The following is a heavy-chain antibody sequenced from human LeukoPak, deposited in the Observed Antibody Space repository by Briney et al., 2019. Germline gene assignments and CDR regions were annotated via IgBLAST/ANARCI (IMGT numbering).Heavy chain of an antibody. CDR1: GFIVNSNY. Sequence: GGSLRLSCAVSGFIVNSNYMSWVRQAPGKGLEWVSYISTSTTHTNYADSVKGRFTMSRDKAKNSLYLQLNSLRAEDTAVYYCARVGVYGGIRGAFDVWGQGTMVTVSS. CDR3: ARVGVYGGIRGAFDV. D-gene: IGHD4-23*01. J-gene: IGHJ3*01. CDR2: ISTSTTHT. V-gene: IGHV3-11*05.